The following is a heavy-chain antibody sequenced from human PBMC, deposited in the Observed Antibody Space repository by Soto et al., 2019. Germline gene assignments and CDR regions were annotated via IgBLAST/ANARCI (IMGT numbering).Heavy chain of an antibody. CDR1: GYSFISYW. D-gene: IGHD3-22*01. J-gene: IGHJ3*02. CDR2: IDPSDSYT. CDR3: ARYYYDSSGYIWIPDDAFDI. Sequence: AGESLKISCKGSGYSFISYWISWVRQMPGKGLEWMGRIDPSDSYTNYSPSFQGHVTISADKSISTAYLQWSSLKASDTAMYYCARYYYDSSGYIWIPDDAFDIWGQGTMVTVSS. V-gene: IGHV5-10-1*01.